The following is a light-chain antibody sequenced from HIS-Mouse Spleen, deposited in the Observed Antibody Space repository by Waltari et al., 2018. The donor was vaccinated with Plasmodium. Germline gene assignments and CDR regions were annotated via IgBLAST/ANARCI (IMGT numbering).Light chain of an antibody. V-gene: IGLV3-10*01. Sequence: SYELTQPPSVSVSPGQTARNTYSGNAFPNKYASGYQQKSGQAPVLVIYEDSKRPSGIPERFSGSSSGTMATLTISGAQVEDEADYYCYSTDSSGNHRVFGGGTKLTVL. CDR2: EDS. CDR1: AFPNKY. CDR3: YSTDSSGNHRV. J-gene: IGLJ3*02.